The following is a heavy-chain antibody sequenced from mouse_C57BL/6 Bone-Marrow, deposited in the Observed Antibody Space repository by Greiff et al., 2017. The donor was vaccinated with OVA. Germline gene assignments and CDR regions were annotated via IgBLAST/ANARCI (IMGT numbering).Heavy chain of an antibody. V-gene: IGHV1-72*01. J-gene: IGHJ3*01. CDR1: GYTFTSYW. CDR3: ARTLDGNYLRFAY. CDR2: IDPNSGGT. D-gene: IGHD2-1*01. Sequence: QVQLQQPGAELVKPGASVKLSCKASGYTFTSYWMHWVKQRPGRGLEWIGRIDPNSGGTKYNEKFKSKATLTVDTPTSTAYMQLSSLTSEDAAVYYCARTLDGNYLRFAYWGQGTLVTVSA.